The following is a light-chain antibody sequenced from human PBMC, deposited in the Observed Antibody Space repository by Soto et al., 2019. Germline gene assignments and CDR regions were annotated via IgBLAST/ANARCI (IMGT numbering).Light chain of an antibody. Sequence: QSVLTQPASVSGSPGQSITISCTGTSSDVGGYNYVFWYQQHPGKAPQLMIYDVSNRPSGVSNRFSGSNSGNTASLTISGLQAEEEADYYCTSYTVSSTLVVFGGGTKVTVL. J-gene: IGLJ2*01. V-gene: IGLV2-14*01. CDR2: DVS. CDR1: SSDVGGYNY. CDR3: TSYTVSSTLVV.